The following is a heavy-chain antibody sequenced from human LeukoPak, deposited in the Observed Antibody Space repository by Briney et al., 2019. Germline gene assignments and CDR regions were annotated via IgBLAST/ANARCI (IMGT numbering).Heavy chain of an antibody. D-gene: IGHD6-19*01. CDR1: GFTFSSYW. J-gene: IGHJ3*02. V-gene: IGHV3-74*01. Sequence: GGSLRLSCAASGFTFSSYWMHWVRQTPGKGLEWVSCIQSDEDDKTYADSVKGRFTISRDNAKSTLFLQMNSLRAEDTAVYYCARARYSSGCHCAFDIWGQGTMVTVSS. CDR2: IQSDEDDK. CDR3: ARARYSSGCHCAFDI.